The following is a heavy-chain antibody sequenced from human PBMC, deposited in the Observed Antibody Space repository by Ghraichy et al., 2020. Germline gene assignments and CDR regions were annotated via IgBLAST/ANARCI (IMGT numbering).Heavy chain of an antibody. Sequence: SVKVSCKASGCTFSSYTISWVRQAPGQGLEWMGRIIPILGITNYAQKFQGRVTITADKSTSTAYMELSSLRSEDTAVYYCAREPSDFWSGDPWPYYFDYWGQGTLVTVSS. CDR3: AREPSDFWSGDPWPYYFDY. D-gene: IGHD3-3*01. J-gene: IGHJ4*02. CDR2: IIPILGIT. V-gene: IGHV1-69*04. CDR1: GCTFSSYT.